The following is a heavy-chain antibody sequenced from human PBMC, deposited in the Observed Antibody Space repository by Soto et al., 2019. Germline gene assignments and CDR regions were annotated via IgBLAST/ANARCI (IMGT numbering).Heavy chain of an antibody. D-gene: IGHD3-22*01. Sequence: GESLKISCKGSGYSFPSYWIGWVRQMPGKGLEWMGIIYPADSDTRYSPSFQGQVTISADKSISSAYLQWSSLKASDTAMYYCASVEGYYYDSSGNRDSFDIWGQGTMVTVSS. V-gene: IGHV5-51*01. J-gene: IGHJ3*02. CDR2: IYPADSDT. CDR1: GYSFPSYW. CDR3: ASVEGYYYDSSGNRDSFDI.